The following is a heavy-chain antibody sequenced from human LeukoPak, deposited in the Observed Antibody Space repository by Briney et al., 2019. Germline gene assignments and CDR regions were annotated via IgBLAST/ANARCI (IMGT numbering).Heavy chain of an antibody. CDR2: MNPNSGNT. Sequence: GASVKVSCKASGYTFTSYDINWVRQATGQGLEWMGWMNPNSGNTGYAQKFQGRVTMTRNTSISTAYMELSSLRSEDTAVYYCARDLTHWRLGIPLYYFDYWGQGTLVTVSS. J-gene: IGHJ4*02. V-gene: IGHV1-8*01. CDR1: GYTFTSYD. CDR3: ARDLTHWRLGIPLYYFDY. D-gene: IGHD7-27*01.